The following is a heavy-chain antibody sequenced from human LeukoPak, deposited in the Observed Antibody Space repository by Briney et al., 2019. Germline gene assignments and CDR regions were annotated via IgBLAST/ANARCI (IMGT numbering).Heavy chain of an antibody. CDR1: RFTFSSYG. V-gene: IGHV3-30*02. CDR3: ARDLGGIYYIAY. D-gene: IGHD2-15*01. J-gene: IGHJ4*02. Sequence: GGSLRLSCAASRFTFSSYGMHWVRQAPGEGLEWVAYIGYDGSKKYYSDSVKGRFTISRNNSKNTVHLLMNALRAVYTALYFCARDLGGIYYIAYWGQGTLVTVSS. CDR2: IGYDGSKK.